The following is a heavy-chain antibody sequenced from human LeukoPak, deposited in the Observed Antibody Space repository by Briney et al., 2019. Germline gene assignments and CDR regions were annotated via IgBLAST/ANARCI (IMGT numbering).Heavy chain of an antibody. V-gene: IGHV3-23*01. CDR3: AKRGVVIRVILVGFHKEAYYFDS. CDR2: ISCSGGRP. J-gene: IGHJ4*02. Sequence: GGSLRLSCAVSGVTLSNYGMAWVRQAPGKGLEWVAGISCSGGRPNYADSVKGRFTISRDNAKNTLYLQMNSLRAEDTAVYFCAKRGVVIRVILVGFHKEAYYFDSWGQGALVSVSS. D-gene: IGHD3-22*01. CDR1: GVTLSNYG.